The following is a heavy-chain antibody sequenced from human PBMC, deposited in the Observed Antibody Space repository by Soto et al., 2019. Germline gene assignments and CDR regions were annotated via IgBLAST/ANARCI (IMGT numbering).Heavy chain of an antibody. V-gene: IGHV4-34*01. J-gene: IGHJ6*02. CDR3: ARGPKSYYYGSGRGYYYGMDV. CDR1: GGSFSGYY. D-gene: IGHD3-10*01. CDR2: INHSGST. Sequence: PSETLSLTCAVYGGSFSGYYWSWIRQPPGKGLEWIGEINHSGSTNYNPSLKSRVTISVDTSKNQFSLKLSSVTAADTAVYYCARGPKSYYYGSGRGYYYGMDVWGQGTTVTVSS.